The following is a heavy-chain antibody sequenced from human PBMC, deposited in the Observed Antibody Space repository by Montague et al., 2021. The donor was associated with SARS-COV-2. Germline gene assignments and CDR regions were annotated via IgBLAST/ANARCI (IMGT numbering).Heavy chain of an antibody. J-gene: IGHJ5*02. V-gene: IGHV3-23*01. CDR2: ISGSGSAT. D-gene: IGHD3-9*01. CDR1: GFSFSSYA. CDR3: AKSAYYDILNWFDP. Sequence: SLRLSCAASGFSFSSYAMSWVRRAPGKGLEWVSAISGSGSATYYADSVKGRFIISRDSSKKTMFLQMNRLTPEDTAVYYCAKSAYYDILNWFDPWGQGTLVTVSS.